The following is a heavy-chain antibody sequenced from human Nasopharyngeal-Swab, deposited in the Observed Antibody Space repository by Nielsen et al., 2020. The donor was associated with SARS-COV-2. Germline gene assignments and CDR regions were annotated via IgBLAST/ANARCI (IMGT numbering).Heavy chain of an antibody. J-gene: IGHJ5*02. CDR2: TYYRSKWYV. CDR3: ARDEGAFNS. D-gene: IGHD1-26*01. V-gene: IGHV6-1*01. CDR1: GNSLSVNYVA. Sequence: SETLSLTCSISGNSLSVNYVAWNWISQSPSRGLEWLGRTYYRSKWYVDYAESVKSRIIINPDTSKNQFSLQLNSVTPEDTAVYYCARDEGAFNSWGQGTLVTVSS.